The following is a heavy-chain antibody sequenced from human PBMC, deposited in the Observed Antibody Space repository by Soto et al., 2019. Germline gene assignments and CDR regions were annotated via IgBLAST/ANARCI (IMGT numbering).Heavy chain of an antibody. J-gene: IGHJ4*02. Sequence: EVQLLESGGGWVQPGGSLRLSCAASGFTFSSYAMSWVRQAPGKGLECVSSVSGSGGSTDYADSVKGRFTSSRDYSKNTLYLQMNSLRAEDTAVYYCAKDQRVSSSRITMLVGAGYGYWGQGTLVTVSS. CDR3: AKDQRVSSSRITMLVGAGYGY. V-gene: IGHV3-23*01. D-gene: IGHD3-22*01. CDR1: GFTFSSYA. CDR2: VSGSGGST.